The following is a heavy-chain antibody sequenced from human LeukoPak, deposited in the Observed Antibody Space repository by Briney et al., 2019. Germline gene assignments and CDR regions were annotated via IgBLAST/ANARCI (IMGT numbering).Heavy chain of an antibody. Sequence: SKTLSLTCAVYGGSFSGYYWSWIRQPPGKGLEWIGEINHSGSTNYNPSLKSRVTISVDTSKNQFSLKLSSVTAADTAAYYCARVRAAAIPYYFDYWGQGTLVTVSS. J-gene: IGHJ4*02. D-gene: IGHD6-13*01. CDR1: GGSFSGYY. V-gene: IGHV4-34*01. CDR2: INHSGST. CDR3: ARVRAAAIPYYFDY.